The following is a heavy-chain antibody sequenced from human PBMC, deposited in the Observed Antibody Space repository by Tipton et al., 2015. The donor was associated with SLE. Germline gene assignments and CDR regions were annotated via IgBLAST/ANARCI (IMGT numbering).Heavy chain of an antibody. D-gene: IGHD4-17*01. Sequence: TLSLTCTVSGGSISSYYWSWIRQAPGKGLEWIGYIYYSGSTNYNPSLKSRLTISVDTSRNLSSLKVNSVTAADTAVYYCARYGPNWYFDLWGRGTLVTVSS. CDR3: ARYGPNWYFDL. CDR1: GGSISSYY. J-gene: IGHJ2*01. V-gene: IGHV4-59*01. CDR2: IYYSGST.